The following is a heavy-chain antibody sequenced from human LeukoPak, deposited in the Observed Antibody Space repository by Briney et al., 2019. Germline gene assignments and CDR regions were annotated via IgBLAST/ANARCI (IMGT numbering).Heavy chain of an antibody. Sequence: GGSLRLSCAASGFTFSSYAMSWVRQAPGKGLEWVSAISGSGGSTYYADSVKGRFTISRDNSKNTLYLQMNSLRAEDTAVYYCAKPRVAYGPKKYYFDYWGQGTLVTVSS. J-gene: IGHJ4*02. V-gene: IGHV3-23*01. CDR1: GFTFSSYA. CDR3: AKPRVAYGPKKYYFDY. D-gene: IGHD3-10*01. CDR2: ISGSGGST.